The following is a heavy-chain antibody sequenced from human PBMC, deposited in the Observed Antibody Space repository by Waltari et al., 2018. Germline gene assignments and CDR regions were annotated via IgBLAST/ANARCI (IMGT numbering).Heavy chain of an antibody. V-gene: IGHV4-4*02. CDR1: GDSMTSTDW. CDR3: ARDRGRGLYLDS. Sequence: QLQLQESGPGLVKPSGTLSLTCAVSGDSMTSTDWWSWVRQPPGKGLGWLGQVHGSGKSNYSPSFATRVTISLDTYSKQFSLTMTYATAADTAVYYCARDRGRGLYLDSWGPGTLVTVSP. D-gene: IGHD2-15*01. J-gene: IGHJ4*02. CDR2: VHGSGKS.